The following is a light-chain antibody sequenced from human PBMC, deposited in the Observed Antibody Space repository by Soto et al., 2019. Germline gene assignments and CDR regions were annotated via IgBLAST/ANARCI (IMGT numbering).Light chain of an antibody. CDR2: AAS. Sequence: DIQMTQSPSSVSASVGDRVSITCRASQGISNWLAWYQQKPGRAPKLLIYAASSLQSGVSSRFSGSASGTDFTLAISSLQPEDFATYYCQQGNSFPFTFGPGTKVDIK. CDR3: QQGNSFPFT. V-gene: IGKV1D-12*01. CDR1: QGISNW. J-gene: IGKJ3*01.